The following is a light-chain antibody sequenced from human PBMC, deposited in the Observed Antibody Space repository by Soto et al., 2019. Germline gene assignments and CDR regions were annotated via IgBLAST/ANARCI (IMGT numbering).Light chain of an antibody. CDR1: QGISNY. V-gene: IGKV1-27*01. J-gene: IGKJ1*01. Sequence: DIEMTQSPSSLSASVGDRVTITCRASQGISNYLAWYQQRPGQVPKLLIYAASTLQSGVPSRFSGSGSGTDFTLTISSLQHEDVATYYCQKYDSAPWTFGQGTEVEIK. CDR3: QKYDSAPWT. CDR2: AAS.